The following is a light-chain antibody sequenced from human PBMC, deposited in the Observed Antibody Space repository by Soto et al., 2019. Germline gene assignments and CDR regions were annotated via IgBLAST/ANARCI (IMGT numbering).Light chain of an antibody. V-gene: IGKV3-20*01. Sequence: KRANRSCRASQRVRSNLAWYQQKPGQAPRLLIYDASNRATGIPARFSGSGSGTDFTLTISRLEPEDFAVYYCQQYGSSPCVGPGTKVDI. J-gene: IGKJ3*01. CDR1: QRVRSN. CDR3: QQYGSSPC. CDR2: DAS.